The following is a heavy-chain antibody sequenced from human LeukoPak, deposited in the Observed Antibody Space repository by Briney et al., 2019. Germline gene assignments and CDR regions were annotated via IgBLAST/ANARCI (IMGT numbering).Heavy chain of an antibody. CDR2: ISSSGSTI. V-gene: IGHV3-11*04. CDR1: GFTFSDYY. J-gene: IGHJ4*02. CDR3: EAVVSPLDY. Sequence: PGGSLRLSCAASGFTFSDYYMSWIRQAPGKGLEWVSYISSSGSTIYYADSVKGRFTISRDNAKNTLYLQMNSLTPEDTAVYYCEAVVSPLDYWGQGTLVTVSS. D-gene: IGHD2-15*01.